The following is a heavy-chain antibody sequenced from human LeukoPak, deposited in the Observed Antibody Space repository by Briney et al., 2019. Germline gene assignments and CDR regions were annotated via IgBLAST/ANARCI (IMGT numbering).Heavy chain of an antibody. D-gene: IGHD3-9*01. V-gene: IGHV4-31*03. Sequence: SETLSLTCTVSGGSISSGGYYWSWIRQHPGKGLEWIGYIYYSGSTYYNPSLKSRVTISVDTSKNQFSLKLSSVTAADTAVYYCARGAGITGYYNYFDYWGQGTLVTVSS. CDR3: ARGAGITGYYNYFDY. CDR2: IYYSGST. J-gene: IGHJ4*02. CDR1: GGSISSGGYY.